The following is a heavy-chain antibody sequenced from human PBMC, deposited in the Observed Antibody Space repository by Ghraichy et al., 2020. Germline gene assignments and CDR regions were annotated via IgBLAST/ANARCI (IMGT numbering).Heavy chain of an antibody. Sequence: ESLNISCTVSGVSISTYQWTWIRQPPGKGLEWIGYFYDGGRTKYNPSLKSRVTISVDTSKNQFSLKLSSVTTADTAVYYCARDMETTFDYWGQGILVTVSS. CDR1: GVSISTYQ. D-gene: IGHD4-11*01. V-gene: IGHV4-59*01. J-gene: IGHJ4*02. CDR2: FYDGGRT. CDR3: ARDMETTFDY.